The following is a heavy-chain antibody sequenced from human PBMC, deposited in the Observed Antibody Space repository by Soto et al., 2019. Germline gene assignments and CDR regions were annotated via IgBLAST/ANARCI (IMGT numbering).Heavy chain of an antibody. V-gene: IGHV1-46*01. J-gene: IGHJ4*02. CDR3: ARGGHVVVVTAALDY. CDR1: GDTFTDYY. CDR2: VNPSGGHT. Sequence: GASVKVACKASGDTFTDYYIHCVRQAPGQGLGWMGTVNPSGGHTTYAQHFLGRVSMSRDASTSTIYLVLTSLTTADPAIYYCARGGHVVVVTAALDYWGQGTLVTVSS. D-gene: IGHD2-21*02.